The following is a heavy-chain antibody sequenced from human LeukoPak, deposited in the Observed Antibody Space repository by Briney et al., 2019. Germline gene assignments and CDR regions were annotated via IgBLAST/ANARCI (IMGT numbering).Heavy chain of an antibody. CDR1: GYTFTNYG. D-gene: IGHD6-6*01. J-gene: IGHJ4*02. Sequence: ASVKVSCKASGYTFTNYGISWVRQTPGQGLEWMGIINPSGGSTSYAQKFQGRVTMTRDTSTSTVYMELSSLRSEDTAVYYCARGGREGSFDYWGQGTLVTVSS. V-gene: IGHV1-46*01. CDR3: ARGGREGSFDY. CDR2: INPSGGST.